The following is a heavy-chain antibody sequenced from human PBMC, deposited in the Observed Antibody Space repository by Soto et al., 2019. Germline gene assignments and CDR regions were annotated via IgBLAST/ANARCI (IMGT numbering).Heavy chain of an antibody. CDR3: AKTIADVPTYYFDY. CDR1: GFTFSSYA. V-gene: IGHV3-23*01. Sequence: GGSLRLSCAASGFTFSSYAMSWVRQAPGKGLEWVSAISGSGGSTYYAYSVKGRFTISRDNSKNTLYLQMNSLRAEDTAVYYCAKTIADVPTYYFDYWGQGTLVTVSS. D-gene: IGHD6-13*01. CDR2: ISGSGGST. J-gene: IGHJ4*02.